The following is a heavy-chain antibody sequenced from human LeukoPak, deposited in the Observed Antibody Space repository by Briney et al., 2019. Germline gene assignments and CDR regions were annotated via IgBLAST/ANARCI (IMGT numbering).Heavy chain of an antibody. CDR2: IYHSGST. Sequence: PSETLSLTCTVSGGSISSGTYYWAWIRQPPGRGLEWIGTIYHSGSTYYNPSLKSRVTISVDTSKNQFSLKLSSVTAADTAVYYCASDQGYRDYWGQGTLVTVSS. CDR3: ASDQGYRDY. CDR1: GGSISSGTYY. V-gene: IGHV4-39*07. D-gene: IGHD5-18*01. J-gene: IGHJ4*02.